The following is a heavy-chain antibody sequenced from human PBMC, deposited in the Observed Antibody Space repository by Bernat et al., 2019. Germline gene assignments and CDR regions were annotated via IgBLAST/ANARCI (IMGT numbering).Heavy chain of an antibody. J-gene: IGHJ4*02. CDR1: GFTFGDYA. CDR3: ARHSFDILTGYLFDY. D-gene: IGHD3-9*01. CDR2: IYYSGST. V-gene: IGHV4-30-2*03. Sequence: VQLVESGGGLVQPGRSLRLSCTASGFTFGDYAMSWVRQAPGKGLEWIGSIYYSGSTYYNPSLKSRVTISVDTSKNQFSLKLSSVTAADTAVYYCARHSFDILTGYLFDYWGQGTLVTVSS.